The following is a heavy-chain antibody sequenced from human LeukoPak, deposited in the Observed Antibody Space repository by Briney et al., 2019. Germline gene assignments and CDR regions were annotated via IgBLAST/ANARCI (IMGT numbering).Heavy chain of an antibody. V-gene: IGHV3-11*04. D-gene: IGHD2-2*01. Sequence: GGSLRLSCAASGFTFSDYYMSWIRQAPGKGLEWVSYISSSGSTIYYADSVKGRFTISRDNAKNSLYLQMNSLRAEDTAVYYCASSGYCSSTSCPTRWGQGTLVTVSS. J-gene: IGHJ4*02. CDR2: ISSSGSTI. CDR3: ASSGYCSSTSCPTR. CDR1: GFTFSDYY.